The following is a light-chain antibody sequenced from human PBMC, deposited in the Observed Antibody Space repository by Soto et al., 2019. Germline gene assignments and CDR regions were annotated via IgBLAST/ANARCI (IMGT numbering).Light chain of an antibody. Sequence: DIQMTQSPSSLSASVGDRVTITCRASQSISSYLNWYRQKSGAAPELLIYDASTLQSGVPSRFRGGGSGTDFTLTISSLQLEDFATYYSEQSYNTPQTLGQGTQLDIK. V-gene: IGKV1-39*01. CDR2: DAS. CDR3: EQSYNTPQT. J-gene: IGKJ1*01. CDR1: QSISSY.